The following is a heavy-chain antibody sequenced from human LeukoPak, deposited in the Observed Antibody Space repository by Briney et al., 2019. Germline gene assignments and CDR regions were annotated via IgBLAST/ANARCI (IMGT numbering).Heavy chain of an antibody. CDR2: ISYDGSNK. CDR1: GFTFSDYA. CDR3: ARSPYYDILAGFYYYFDY. Sequence: PGRSLRLSCAASGFTFSDYAMHWVRQAPGKGLEWVADISYDGSNKYYADSVKGRLTISRDNSKSTLYLQMNSLRAEDTATYYCARSPYYDILAGFYYYFDYWGQGTLVTVSS. J-gene: IGHJ4*02. V-gene: IGHV3-30-3*01. D-gene: IGHD3-9*01.